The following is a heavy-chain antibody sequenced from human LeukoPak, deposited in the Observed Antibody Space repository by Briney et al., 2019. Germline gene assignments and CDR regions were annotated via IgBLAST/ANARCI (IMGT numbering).Heavy chain of an antibody. Sequence: SGTLSLTCAVSGGSISSSNWWSWVRQPPGKGLEWIGEIYHSGSTNYKPSLKSRVTISVDKSKNQFSLKLSSVTAADTAVYYCARDAGLYYYGMDVWGQGTTVTVSS. D-gene: IGHD3/OR15-3a*01. V-gene: IGHV4-4*02. CDR2: IYHSGST. J-gene: IGHJ6*02. CDR1: GGSISSSNW. CDR3: ARDAGLYYYGMDV.